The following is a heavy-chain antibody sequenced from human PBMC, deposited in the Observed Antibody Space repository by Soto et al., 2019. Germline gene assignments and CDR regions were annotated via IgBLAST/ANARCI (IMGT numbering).Heavy chain of an antibody. CDR2: IPYDATDT. V-gene: IGHV3-30-3*01. Sequence: QVQVVESGGGVVQPGRSLRLSCAASGFTFSNCAMHWVRQAPGKGLAWVAVIPYDATDTYYADSVKGRFTISRDNSKNTLYLQMNGMRAEDTAVYYCAREALGSSGWRDYWGQGTLLPVSS. J-gene: IGHJ4*02. CDR1: GFTFSNCA. CDR3: AREALGSSGWRDY. D-gene: IGHD6-19*01.